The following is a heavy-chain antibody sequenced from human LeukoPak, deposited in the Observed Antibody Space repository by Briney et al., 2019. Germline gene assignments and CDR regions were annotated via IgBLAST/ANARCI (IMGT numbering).Heavy chain of an antibody. CDR3: AGEDGYCSGGNCYSYFDS. Sequence: GGSLRLSCAASGFTFSHFWMSWVRQAPGKGLEWVAYIKKTGSETYYVDSVKGRFTITRDNTRNSLFLQMYSLRAEDTAVYFCAGEDGYCSGGNCYSYFDSWGQGTLVTVSS. J-gene: IGHJ4*02. V-gene: IGHV3-7*01. D-gene: IGHD2-15*01. CDR2: IKKTGSET. CDR1: GFTFSHFW.